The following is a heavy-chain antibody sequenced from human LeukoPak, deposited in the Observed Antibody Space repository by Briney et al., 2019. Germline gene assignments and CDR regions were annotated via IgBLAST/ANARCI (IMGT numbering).Heavy chain of an antibody. CDR2: IYTSGST. V-gene: IGHV4-4*07. Sequence: SETLSLTRTVSGGSISSYYWSWIRQPAGKGLEWIGRIYTSGSTNYNPSLKSRVTMSVDTSKNQFSLNLSSVTAAGTGVYYCARAPEYGWGSYLLYWGQGIQVTVSS. CDR3: ARAPEYGWGSYLLY. J-gene: IGHJ4*02. D-gene: IGHD3-10*01. CDR1: GGSISSYY.